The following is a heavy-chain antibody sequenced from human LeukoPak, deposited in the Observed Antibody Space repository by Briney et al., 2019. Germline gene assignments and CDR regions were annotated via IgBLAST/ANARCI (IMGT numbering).Heavy chain of an antibody. V-gene: IGHV3-30*04. J-gene: IGHJ5*02. CDR1: GFTFSSYA. CDR3: ARGPATQLWFTPNWFDP. Sequence: PGGSLRLSCAASGFTFSSYAMHWVRQAPGKGLEWVAVISYDGSNKYYADSVKGRSTISRDNSKNTLCLQMNSLRAEDTAVYYCARGPATQLWFTPNWFDPWGQGTLVTVSS. D-gene: IGHD5-18*01. CDR2: ISYDGSNK.